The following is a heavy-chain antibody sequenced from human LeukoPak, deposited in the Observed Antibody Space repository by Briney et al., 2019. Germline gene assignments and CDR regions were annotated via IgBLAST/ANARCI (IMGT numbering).Heavy chain of an antibody. CDR3: AKAPPASGGIDP. J-gene: IGHJ5*02. CDR1: GFTFSSYG. CDR2: ISYDGSNK. Sequence: GSLRLSCAAPGFTFSSYGMHWVRQAPGKGLEWVAVISYDGSNKYYADSVKGRFTISRDNSKNTLYLQMNSLRAEDTAVYYCAKAPPASGGIDPWGQGTLVTVSS. D-gene: IGHD2-15*01. V-gene: IGHV3-30*18.